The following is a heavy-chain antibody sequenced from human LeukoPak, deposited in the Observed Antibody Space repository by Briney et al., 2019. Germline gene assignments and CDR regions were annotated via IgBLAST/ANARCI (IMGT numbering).Heavy chain of an antibody. CDR3: ARDQVAAEWLYYGMDV. CDR1: GGSISSGGYY. J-gene: IGHJ6*02. CDR2: IYYSGST. V-gene: IGHV4-31*03. D-gene: IGHD6-13*01. Sequence: SQTLSLTCTVSGGSISSGGYYWSWIRQYPGKGLEWIGYIYYSGSTYYNPSLKSRVTISVDTSKNQFSLKLSSVTAADTAVYYCARDQVAAEWLYYGMDVWGQGTTVTVSS.